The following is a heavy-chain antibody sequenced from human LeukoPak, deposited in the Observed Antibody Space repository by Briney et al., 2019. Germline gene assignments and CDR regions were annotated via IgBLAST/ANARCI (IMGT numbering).Heavy chain of an antibody. J-gene: IGHJ4*02. V-gene: IGHV3-21*01. CDR2: ISSSSSYI. D-gene: IGHD6-19*01. CDR3: ARDRHRIAVAEVI. Sequence: KPGGSLRLSCAASGFTFSSYSMNWVRQAPGKGLEWVSSISSSSSYIYYADSVKGRFTISRDNAKNTLYLQMNSLRAEDTAVYYCARDRHRIAVAEVIWGQGTLVTVSS. CDR1: GFTFSSYS.